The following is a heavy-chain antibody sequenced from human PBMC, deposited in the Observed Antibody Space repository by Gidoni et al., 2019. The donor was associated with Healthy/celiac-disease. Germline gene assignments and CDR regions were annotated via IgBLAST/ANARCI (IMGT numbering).Heavy chain of an antibody. J-gene: IGHJ6*02. CDR2: IYTSGST. CDR3: ARAAAYSSSSLYYYYGMDV. V-gene: IGHV4-61*02. CDR1: GGSISSGSYY. Sequence: QVQLQESGPGLVKPSQTLSLTCTVSGGSISSGSYYWCWIRQPAGKGLEWIGRIYTSGSTNYNPSLKSRVTISVDTSKNQFSLKLSSVTAADTAVYYCARAAAYSSSSLYYYYGMDVWGQGTTVTVSS. D-gene: IGHD6-6*01.